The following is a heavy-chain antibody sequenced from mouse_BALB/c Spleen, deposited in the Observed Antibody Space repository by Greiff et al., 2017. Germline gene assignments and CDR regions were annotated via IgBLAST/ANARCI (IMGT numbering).Heavy chain of an antibody. Sequence: DVQLVESGGDLVKPGGSLKLSCAASGFTFSSYGMSWVRQTPDKRLEWVATISSGGSYTYYPDSVKGRFTISRDNAKNTLYLQMSSLKSEDTAMYYCASDYYGSSTYYAMDYWGQGTSVTVSS. CDR2: ISSGGSYT. CDR3: ASDYYGSSTYYAMDY. D-gene: IGHD1-1*01. J-gene: IGHJ4*01. V-gene: IGHV5-6*01. CDR1: GFTFSSYG.